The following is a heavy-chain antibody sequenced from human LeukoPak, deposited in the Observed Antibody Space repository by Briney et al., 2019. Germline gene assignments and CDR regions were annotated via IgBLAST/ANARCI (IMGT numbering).Heavy chain of an antibody. CDR1: GGTFSSYA. V-gene: IGHV1-69*05. D-gene: IGHD3-10*01. CDR3: ARDSPARGDPLPH. CDR2: IIPIFGTA. Sequence: GSSEKVSCKASGGTFSSYAISWVRQAPGQGLEWMGRIIPIFGTANYAQKFQGRVTITTDESTSTAYRELSSLRSEDTAVYYCARDSPARGDPLPHCGQGTLVTASS. J-gene: IGHJ1*01.